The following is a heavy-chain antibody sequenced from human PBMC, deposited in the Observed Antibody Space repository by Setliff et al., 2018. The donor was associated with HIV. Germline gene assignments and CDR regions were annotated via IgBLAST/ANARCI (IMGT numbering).Heavy chain of an antibody. V-gene: IGHV4-39*07. CDR1: GGSISSDPYY. Sequence: SETLSLTCTVFGGSISSDPYYWGGIRQPPGKGLEWIGRMSTSGSSFYDPSLKSRVTISVEPSKNQFSLQLFSVTAADTAVYYFASPLFSYGPLAYWGQGTLVTVSS. J-gene: IGHJ4*02. CDR3: ASPLFSYGPLAY. CDR2: MSTSGSS. D-gene: IGHD3-10*01.